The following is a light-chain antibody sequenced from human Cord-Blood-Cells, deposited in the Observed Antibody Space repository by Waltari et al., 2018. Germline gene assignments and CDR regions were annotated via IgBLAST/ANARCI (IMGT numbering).Light chain of an antibody. J-gene: IGLJ1*01. V-gene: IGLV2-14*01. CDR3: SSYTSSSTLV. Sequence: QSALPQPASVSVSPGNPTTIHFTGTSSDVGGYYHVPWTQQHPGTAPKLMISEVSNRPSGVSNRFSGSKSGNTASLTISGLQAEDEADYYCSSYTSSSTLVFGTGTKVTVL. CDR2: EVS. CDR1: SSDVGGYYH.